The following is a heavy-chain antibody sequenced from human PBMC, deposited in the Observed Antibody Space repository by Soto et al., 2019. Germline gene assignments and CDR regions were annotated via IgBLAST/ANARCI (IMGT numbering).Heavy chain of an antibody. CDR1: GDTFNDYY. V-gene: IGHV1-2*04. D-gene: IGHD5-12*01. Sequence: QVQLVQSGAEVKRPGASVTVSCRSSGDTFNDYYIHWVRQAPGQGLEWMGWINPNGGVTKYAQKFQGWVSMTRDTSIRTVYMQLSRLRSDDTAVYCCARESGGATGPLDYYYFDMDVWGTGTTVTVSS. CDR2: INPNGGVT. J-gene: IGHJ6*03. CDR3: ARESGGATGPLDYYYFDMDV.